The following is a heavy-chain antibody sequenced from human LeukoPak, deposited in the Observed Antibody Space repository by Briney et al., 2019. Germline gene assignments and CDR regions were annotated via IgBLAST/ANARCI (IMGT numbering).Heavy chain of an antibody. J-gene: IGHJ6*02. D-gene: IGHD3-10*01. CDR1: GGTFSSYA. CDR2: ISAYNGNT. V-gene: IGHV1-18*01. Sequence: ASVKVSCKASGGTFSSYAISWVRQAPGQGLEWMGWISAYNGNTNYAQKLQGRVTMTTDTSTSTAYMELRSLRSDGTAVYYCARLKRVYYGSDEGMDVWGQGTTVTVSS. CDR3: ARLKRVYYGSDEGMDV.